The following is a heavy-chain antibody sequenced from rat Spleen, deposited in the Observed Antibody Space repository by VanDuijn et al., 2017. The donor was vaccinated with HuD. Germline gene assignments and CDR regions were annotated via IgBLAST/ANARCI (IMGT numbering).Heavy chain of an antibody. CDR3: ARLGARHYVMDA. D-gene: IGHD5-1*01. V-gene: IGHV5-31*01. Sequence: EVQLVESGGGLVQPGRSLKLSCVGSGFTFNNYWMAWIRQAPGKGLEWVASITNTGGNTYYPDSVKGRFTISRDNAMNTLYLQVNSLRSEDTATYYCARLGARHYVMDAWGQGASVTVSS. CDR1: GFTFNNYW. J-gene: IGHJ4*01. CDR2: ITNTGGNT.